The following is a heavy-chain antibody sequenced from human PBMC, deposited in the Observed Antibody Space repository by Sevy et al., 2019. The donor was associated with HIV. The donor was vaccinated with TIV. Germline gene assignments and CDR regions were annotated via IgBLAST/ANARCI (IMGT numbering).Heavy chain of an antibody. V-gene: IGHV3-23*01. Sequence: GGSLRLSCSASGFRFSSYGMTWVRQAPGKRLEWVSSISGTGASTDYADSVKGRFTISRDNSRNTLFLQMNTLRAEDTAVYYCAKDGGVNWDQYYFDSWGQGTLVTVSS. CDR3: AKDGGVNWDQYYFDS. CDR1: GFRFSSYG. D-gene: IGHD2-8*02. CDR2: ISGTGAST. J-gene: IGHJ4*02.